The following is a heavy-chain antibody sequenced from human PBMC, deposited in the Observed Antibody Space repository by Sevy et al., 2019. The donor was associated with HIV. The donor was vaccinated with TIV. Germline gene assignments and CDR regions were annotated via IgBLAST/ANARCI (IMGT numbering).Heavy chain of an antibody. J-gene: IGHJ4*02. CDR3: AREAGGGTTFNFDS. CDR1: GGTSHS. V-gene: IGHV1-69*08. Sequence: ASVKVSCKASGGTSHSISWVRQAPGQGLEWMARIIGFFGTASYTQKFQGRITVTADKSTGPSYLEIRSLRSEDTAIFFCAREAGGGTTFNFDSWGQGTLVTVSS. CDR2: IIGFFGTA. D-gene: IGHD1-1*01.